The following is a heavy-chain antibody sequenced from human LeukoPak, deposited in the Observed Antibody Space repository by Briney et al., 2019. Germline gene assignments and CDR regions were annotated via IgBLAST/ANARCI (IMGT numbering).Heavy chain of an antibody. Sequence: PGGSLRLSCAASGFTVSSNYMSWVRQAPGKGLEWVSVIYSGGSTYYADSVKGRFTISRDNSKNTLYLQMNSLRAEDTAVYYCARGSDYGSGSSDYWGQGTLVTVSS. CDR2: IYSGGST. D-gene: IGHD3-10*01. V-gene: IGHV3-66*01. CDR1: GFTVSSNY. J-gene: IGHJ4*02. CDR3: ARGSDYGSGSSDY.